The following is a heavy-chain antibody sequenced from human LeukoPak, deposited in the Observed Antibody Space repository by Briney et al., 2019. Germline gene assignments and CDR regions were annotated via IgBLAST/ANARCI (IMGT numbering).Heavy chain of an antibody. J-gene: IGHJ4*02. CDR3: ARRRDLYSGSYYPFDY. V-gene: IGHV5-51*01. CDR1: GYSFTSYW. D-gene: IGHD1-26*01. CDR2: IYPGDSDA. Sequence: GESLKISCKGSGYSFTSYWIGWVRQMPGKGLEWMGIIYPGDSDARYSPSFQGQVTISADKSISTAYLQWSSLKASDTAMYYCARRRDLYSGSYYPFDYWGQGTLVTVSS.